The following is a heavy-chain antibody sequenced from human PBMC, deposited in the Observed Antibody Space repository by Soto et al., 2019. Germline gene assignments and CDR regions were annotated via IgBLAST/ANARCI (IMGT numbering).Heavy chain of an antibody. CDR1: GFTISGKKY. V-gene: IGHV3-53*01. CDR3: ATWHEREHAYDV. Sequence: DVQLVESGGGLIQPGESLRLSCAAFGFTISGKKYVAWVRQAPGRGLEWVSARYDLAGSFYAASVKGRFTTSSDSSKTTVYLQMNDLRPDDTAVYYCATWHEREHAYDVWGQGTTVTVSS. J-gene: IGHJ3*01. D-gene: IGHD1-1*01. CDR2: RYDLAGS.